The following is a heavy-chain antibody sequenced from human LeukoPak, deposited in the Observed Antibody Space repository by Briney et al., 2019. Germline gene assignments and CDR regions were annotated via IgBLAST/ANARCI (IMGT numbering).Heavy chain of an antibody. Sequence: GGSLRLSCAASGFTFSSYAMSWVRQAPGKGLEWVSGISGSGGSTHYADSVKERFTISRDNSKNTLYLQMNSLRAEDTAVYYCAKETVVVVAATPDAFDIWGQGTMVTVSS. CDR3: AKETVVVVAATPDAFDI. J-gene: IGHJ3*02. CDR2: ISGSGGST. CDR1: GFTFSSYA. D-gene: IGHD2-15*01. V-gene: IGHV3-23*01.